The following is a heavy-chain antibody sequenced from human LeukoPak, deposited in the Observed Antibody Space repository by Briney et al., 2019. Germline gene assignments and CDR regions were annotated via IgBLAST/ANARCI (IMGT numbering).Heavy chain of an antibody. D-gene: IGHD3-22*01. Sequence: GESLKISCKGSGYSFTSYWIGWVRQMPGKGLEWMGIIYPGDSDTRYSPSFQGQVTISADKSISTAYLQWSSLKASDTAMYYCARGADYYDSCCYSLNPYLFDYWGQGTLVTVSS. CDR2: IYPGDSDT. J-gene: IGHJ4*02. V-gene: IGHV5-51*01. CDR1: GYSFTSYW. CDR3: ARGADYYDSCCYSLNPYLFDY.